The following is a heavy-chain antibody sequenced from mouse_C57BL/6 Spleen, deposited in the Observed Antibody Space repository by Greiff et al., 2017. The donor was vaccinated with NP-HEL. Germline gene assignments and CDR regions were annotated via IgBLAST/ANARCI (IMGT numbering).Heavy chain of an antibody. CDR3: ARGELGRRFDY. J-gene: IGHJ2*01. Sequence: VQLQQSGPELVKPGASVKISCKASGYTFTDYYMNWVKQSHGKSLEWIGDINPNNGGTSYNQKFKGKATLTVDKSSSTAYMELRSLTSEDSAVYYCARGELGRRFDYWGKGTTVTVAS. CDR1: GYTFTDYY. V-gene: IGHV1-26*01. D-gene: IGHD4-1*01. CDR2: INPNNGGT.